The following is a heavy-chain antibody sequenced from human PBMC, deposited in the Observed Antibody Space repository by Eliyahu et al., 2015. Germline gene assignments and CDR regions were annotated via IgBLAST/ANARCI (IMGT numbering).Heavy chain of an antibody. CDR3: ARKVARAAVGSVSRDTFDI. Sequence: QLQLQESGPGLVKPSETLPLTCTISGGSINSATYXGAWIRQPPGKGLEWIGSVSYTGRTYPNPSLKSRVTMSVDTSKNQFSLRLSSVTAADTAVYYCARKVARAAVGSVSRDTFDIWGQGTMVTVSS. D-gene: IGHD3-10*01. J-gene: IGHJ3*02. CDR1: GGSINSATYX. V-gene: IGHV4-39*01. CDR2: VSYTGRT.